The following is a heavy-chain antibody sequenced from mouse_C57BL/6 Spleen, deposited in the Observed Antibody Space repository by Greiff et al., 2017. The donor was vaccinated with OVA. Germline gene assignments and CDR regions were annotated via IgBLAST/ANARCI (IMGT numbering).Heavy chain of an antibody. V-gene: IGHV2-2*01. J-gene: IGHJ4*01. Sequence: QVQLQQSGPGLVQPSQSLSITCTVSGFSLTSYGVHWVRQSPGKGLEWLGVIWSGGSTDSNAAFISRLSISKDNSKSQVFFKINSLQADDTSIYYCASYYGSRGRYAMDYWGQGTSVTVSS. CDR1: GFSLTSYG. CDR2: IWSGGST. CDR3: ASYYGSRGRYAMDY. D-gene: IGHD1-1*01.